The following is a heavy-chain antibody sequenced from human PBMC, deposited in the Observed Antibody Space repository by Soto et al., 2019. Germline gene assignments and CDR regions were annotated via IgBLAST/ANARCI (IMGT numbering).Heavy chain of an antibody. CDR3: ASQLGHDYINSCSDP. CDR1: GYRFTSYW. Sequence: GESLKISCKGSGYRFTSYWIAWVRQMPGKGLEWMGIIYPGDSDARYSPSFQGQVTISVDKSISTAYLQWSSLKASDTAIYYCASQLGHDYINSCSDPWGQGTLVTVS. J-gene: IGHJ5*02. V-gene: IGHV5-51*01. CDR2: IYPGDSDA. D-gene: IGHD4-4*01.